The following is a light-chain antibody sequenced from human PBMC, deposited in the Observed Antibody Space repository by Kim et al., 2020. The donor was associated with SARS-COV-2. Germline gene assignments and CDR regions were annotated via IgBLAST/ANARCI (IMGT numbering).Light chain of an antibody. CDR3: SSYTSSTTLV. CDR2: DVT. CDR1: SSDVGAYNY. V-gene: IGLV2-14*04. J-gene: IGLJ3*02. Sequence: GQSVPIPSTGTSSDVGAYNYGSWYHQHPGKAPKLMIYDVTKRPSGVSDRFSGSKSGNTASLTISGLQAEDEADYYCSSYTSSTTLVFGGGTQLTVL.